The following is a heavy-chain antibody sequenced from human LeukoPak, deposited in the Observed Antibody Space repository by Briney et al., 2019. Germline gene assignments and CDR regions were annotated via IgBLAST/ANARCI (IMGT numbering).Heavy chain of an antibody. D-gene: IGHD6-25*01. V-gene: IGHV4-39*02. CDR2: VYYGRSP. J-gene: IGHJ4*02. CDR1: GGSFSSSGYY. CDR3: ARSSGTGTFSY. Sequence: PSETLSLTCTVSGGSFSSSGYYWAWIRQPPGKGLEWIGSVYYGRSPYFNPSLESRATISVDTSKNHFSLKMSSVTAADTAVYYCARSSGTGTFSYWGQGTLVTVSS.